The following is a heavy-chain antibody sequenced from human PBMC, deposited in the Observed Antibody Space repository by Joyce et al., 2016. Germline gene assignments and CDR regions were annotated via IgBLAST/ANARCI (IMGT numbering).Heavy chain of an antibody. J-gene: IGHJ6*02. CDR3: VRGMDV. D-gene: IGHD3-10*01. V-gene: IGHV3-7*01. CDR1: GFPFSSYW. CDR2: IKQDGSIT. Sequence: EVQLVESGGGLVQPGGSLRLSCVASGFPFSSYWMTWCRQAPGKGLDWVANIKQDGSITNYVASVKGRFTISRDNAKNSVYLQMRSLRAEDTAVYYCVRGMDVWGQGTTVIVSS.